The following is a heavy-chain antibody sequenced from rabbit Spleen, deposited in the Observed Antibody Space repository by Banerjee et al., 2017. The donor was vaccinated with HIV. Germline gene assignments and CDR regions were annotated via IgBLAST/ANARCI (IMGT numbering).Heavy chain of an antibody. Sequence: QEQLEESGGDLVKPEGSLTFTCTASGFSFSGSGLLCWVRQAPGKGLEWIGCIGGSRGNIYYAGWVNGRFSISKTSSTTVTLQMTGLTDADTATYFCVREAGYGGYGDANLWGPGTLVTVS. CDR2: IGGSRGNI. V-gene: IGHV1S45*01. CDR1: GFSFSGSGL. D-gene: IGHD6-1*01. J-gene: IGHJ4*01. CDR3: VREAGYGGYGDANL.